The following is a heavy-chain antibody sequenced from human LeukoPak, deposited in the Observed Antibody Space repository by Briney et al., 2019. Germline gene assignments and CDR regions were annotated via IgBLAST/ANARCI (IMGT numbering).Heavy chain of an antibody. Sequence: ASVNVSCKASGYTFTGYYIHWVRQAPGQGLEWMGRINPNSGGTNYAQKFQGRVTMTRDTSISTAYMKMTGLKYDDTAMYFCVGDGDEYGSSYGLDQWGQGPLVTVSS. CDR2: INPNSGGT. D-gene: IGHD6-6*01. CDR1: GYTFTGYY. CDR3: VGDGDEYGSSYGLDQ. V-gene: IGHV1-2*06. J-gene: IGHJ4*02.